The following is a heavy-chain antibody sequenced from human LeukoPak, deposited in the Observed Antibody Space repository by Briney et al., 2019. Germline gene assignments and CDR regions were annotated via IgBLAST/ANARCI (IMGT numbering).Heavy chain of an antibody. CDR2: INHSGST. V-gene: IGHV4-34*01. CDR1: GGSFSGYY. Sequence: SETLSLTCAVYGGSFSGYYWSWIRQPPGKGLEWIGEINHSGSTNYNPSLKSRVTISVDTSKNQFSLKLSSVTAADTAVYYCARSRYYYDSSGSTIDAFDIWGQGTMVTVSS. D-gene: IGHD3-22*01. CDR3: ARSRYYYDSSGSTIDAFDI. J-gene: IGHJ3*02.